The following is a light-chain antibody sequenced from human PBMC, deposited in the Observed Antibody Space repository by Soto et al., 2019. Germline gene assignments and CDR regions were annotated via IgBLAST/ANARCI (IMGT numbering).Light chain of an antibody. Sequence: QSALTQPASVSGSPGQSITISCTGTSSDIGGYNYVSWYQQYPGKAPKLIIYAVTNRPSGVSNRFSGSKSGNTASLTISGLQAEDEAEYHCNSYSSSGTRGVFGGGTKLTVL. V-gene: IGLV2-14*01. CDR2: AVT. CDR1: SSDIGGYNY. J-gene: IGLJ3*02. CDR3: NSYSSSGTRGV.